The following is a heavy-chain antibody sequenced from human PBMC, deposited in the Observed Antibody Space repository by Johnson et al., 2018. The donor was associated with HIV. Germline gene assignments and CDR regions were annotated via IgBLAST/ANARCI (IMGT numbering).Heavy chain of an antibody. D-gene: IGHD3-22*01. J-gene: IGHJ3*02. CDR2: ISSSGSTI. CDR1: GFTFSDYY. V-gene: IGHV3-11*01. CDR3: AKDWGDSGYFCGAFDI. Sequence: QVQLVESGGGLVKPGGSLRLSCAASGFTFSDYYMSWIRQAPGKGLEWVSYISSSGSTIYYADSVKGRFTISRDNAKHSVYLQMNSLRREDTALYYCAKDWGDSGYFCGAFDIWGQGTMVTVSS.